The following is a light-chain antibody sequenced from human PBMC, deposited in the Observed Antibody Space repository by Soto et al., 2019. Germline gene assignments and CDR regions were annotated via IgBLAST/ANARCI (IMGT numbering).Light chain of an antibody. CDR3: QQYAGPPTT. CDR2: GAS. Sequence: EVVLTQSPGTLSLSSGERATLSCRASQSVINSYLAWYQQKPGQDPRVIMYGASRRATGIPDRFSGGGSGTDFTLTISRLEPEDFAVYLCQQYAGPPTTFGQGTRLEIK. CDR1: QSVINSY. J-gene: IGKJ5*01. V-gene: IGKV3-20*01.